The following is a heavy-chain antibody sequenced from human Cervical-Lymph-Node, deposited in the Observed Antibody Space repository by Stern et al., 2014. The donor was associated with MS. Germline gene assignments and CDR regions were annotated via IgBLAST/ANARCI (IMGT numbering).Heavy chain of an antibody. CDR1: GFSLNPDGVA. Sequence: QVTLKESGPALVKPTQSLTLTCTFSGFSLNPDGVAVGWIRQTPGKAPEWLAVIFWDDEMKYSPSLQTSLDISMDPSKNQVVLNMANMDPLDPGTYYCAHRRTAFYFFDYWGQGILVTVSS. CDR2: IFWDDEM. D-gene: IGHD3-10*01. J-gene: IGHJ4*02. V-gene: IGHV2-5*02. CDR3: AHRRTAFYFFDY.